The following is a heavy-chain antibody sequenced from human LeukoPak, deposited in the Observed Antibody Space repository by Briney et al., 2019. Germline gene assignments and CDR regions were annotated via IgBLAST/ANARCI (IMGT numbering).Heavy chain of an antibody. D-gene: IGHD3-22*01. J-gene: IGHJ4*02. CDR2: IKSKTDGGTT. V-gene: IGHV3-15*01. Sequence: GGSLRLSCAASGFSFSNAWMSWVRQAPGKGLEWVGRIKSKTDGGTTDYAAPVKGRFTISRDDSKNTLYLQMNSLKTEDTALYYCTTTGTYYYDSSGYYYPYFFDYWGQGTLVTVSS. CDR3: TTTGTYYYDSSGYYYPYFFDY. CDR1: GFSFSNAW.